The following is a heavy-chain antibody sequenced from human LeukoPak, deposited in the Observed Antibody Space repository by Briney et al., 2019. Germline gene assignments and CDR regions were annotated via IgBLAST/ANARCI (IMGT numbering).Heavy chain of an antibody. Sequence: ASVKVSCKASGYTFTSYAMHWVRQAPGQRLEWMGWINAGNGNTKYSQKFQGRVTITRDTSASTAYMELSSLRSEDTAVYYCARDHGLLWFGEFHAFDIWGQGTMVTVSS. CDR1: GYTFTSYA. CDR2: INAGNGNT. V-gene: IGHV1-3*01. CDR3: ARDHGLLWFGEFHAFDI. J-gene: IGHJ3*02. D-gene: IGHD3-10*01.